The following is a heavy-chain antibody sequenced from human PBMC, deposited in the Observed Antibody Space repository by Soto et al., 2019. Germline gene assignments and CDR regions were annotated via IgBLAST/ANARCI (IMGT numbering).Heavy chain of an antibody. D-gene: IGHD3-3*01. J-gene: IGHJ6*02. CDR1: GFTFNTHG. CDR2: IWYDGGNR. CDR3: ARDLAYYNLLSGSNTRYYFGMDV. Sequence: GGSLRLSCAGSGFTFNTHGMHWVRQAPGKGLEWVAVIWYDGGNRYYADSVRGRFTISRDDSKNTLYLQMNSLRAEDTAIYYCARDLAYYNLLSGSNTRYYFGMDVWGQGTTVTVSS. V-gene: IGHV3-33*01.